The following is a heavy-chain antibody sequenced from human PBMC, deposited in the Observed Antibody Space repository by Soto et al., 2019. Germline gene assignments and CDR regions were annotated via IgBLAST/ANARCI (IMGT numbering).Heavy chain of an antibody. Sequence: SETLSLTCSVSGTSVSNYYWSWIRQPAGKGLEHIGRIYTSGSTSYNPSLKSRVTMSMDTSQTQIYLNLTSVTAADTAVYYCARGGIQLSYAFDYWGQGIQVTVSS. V-gene: IGHV4-4*07. CDR3: ARGGIQLSYAFDY. D-gene: IGHD5-18*01. CDR2: IYTSGST. CDR1: GTSVSNYY. J-gene: IGHJ4*02.